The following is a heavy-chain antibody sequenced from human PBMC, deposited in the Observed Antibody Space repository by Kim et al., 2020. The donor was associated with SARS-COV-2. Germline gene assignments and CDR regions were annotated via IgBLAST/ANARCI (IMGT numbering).Heavy chain of an antibody. D-gene: IGHD5-12*01. J-gene: IGHJ4*02. Sequence: YNPSRTSRVTISVDTSKNQFSLKLSSVTAADTAVYYCARARRVATTYFDYWGQGTLVTVSS. CDR3: ARARRVATTYFDY. V-gene: IGHV4-39*07.